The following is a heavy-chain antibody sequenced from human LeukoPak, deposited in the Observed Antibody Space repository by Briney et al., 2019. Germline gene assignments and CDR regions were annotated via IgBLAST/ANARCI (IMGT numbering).Heavy chain of an antibody. CDR1: GYSFSNYW. CDR2: IYPGDSDT. CDR3: ARVGVRGVNGYGWFDP. D-gene: IGHD3-10*01. J-gene: IGHJ5*02. Sequence: GESLKISCKGSGYSFSNYWIGWVRQMPGKGLEWMGIIYPGDSDTRYSPSFQGQVTISADKSINTAFLQWSSLKASDTAMYYCARVGVRGVNGYGWFDPWGQGTLVTVSS. V-gene: IGHV5-51*01.